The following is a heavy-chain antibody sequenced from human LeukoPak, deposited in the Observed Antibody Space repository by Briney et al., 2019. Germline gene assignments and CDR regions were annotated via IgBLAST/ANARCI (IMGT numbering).Heavy chain of an antibody. J-gene: IGHJ6*03. CDR2: ISSSSSYI. CDR1: GFTFSSYS. D-gene: IGHD5-18*01. V-gene: IGHV3-21*01. CDR3: ARPGYSYHYYYYYMDV. Sequence: GGSLRLSCAASGFTFSSYSMNWVRQAPGKGLEWVSSISSSSSYIYYADSVKGRFTISRDNAKNSLYLQMNSLRAEDTAVYYCARPGYSYHYYYYYMDVWGKGTTVTVSS.